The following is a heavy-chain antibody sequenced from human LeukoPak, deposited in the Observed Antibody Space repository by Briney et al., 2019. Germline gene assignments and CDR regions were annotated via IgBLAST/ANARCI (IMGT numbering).Heavy chain of an antibody. V-gene: IGHV1-18*01. D-gene: IGHD6-6*01. CDR1: GYRFNSNG. CDR3: ARGAGFSSSRRRNYFYGMDV. Sequence: ASVKVSCKASGYRFNSNGISWVRQAPGQGLEWMGWVSAYNGDTNYAQKLQDRSTMTTDRSTSTAYMEMRHLRPDDTAVYYCARGAGFSSSRRRNYFYGMDVWGQGKTVTVSS. J-gene: IGHJ6*02. CDR2: VSAYNGDT.